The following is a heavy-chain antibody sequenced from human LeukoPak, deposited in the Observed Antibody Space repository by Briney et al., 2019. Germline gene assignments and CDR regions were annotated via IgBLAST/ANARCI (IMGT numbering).Heavy chain of an antibody. CDR1: GGSFSGYY. CDR3: ASVTGTTDS. J-gene: IGHJ4*02. CDR2: IYNIGST. V-gene: IGHV4-59*01. D-gene: IGHD1-1*01. Sequence: PSETLSLTCAVCGGSFSGYYWSWIRQPPGKGLEWIGSIYNIGSTNYNPSLKSRVTISGDTSKNQISLQLSSVTAADTAIYYCASVTGTTDSWGQGTLVTVSS.